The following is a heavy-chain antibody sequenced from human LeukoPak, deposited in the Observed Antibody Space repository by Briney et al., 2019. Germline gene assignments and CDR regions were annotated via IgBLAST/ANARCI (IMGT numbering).Heavy chain of an antibody. CDR2: LNSGSSYI. D-gene: IGHD2-8*01. V-gene: IGHV3-21*01. CDR1: GFTFSSYS. CDR3: ARDGPKYCSNGVCYAPVDP. Sequence: TPGGALRLSCAVSGFTFSSYSMKWVRQAPGKGLGWVSSLNSGSSYIYYADSVKGRFTISRDNGKNSLYLQVNSLRAEDTAVYYCARDGPKYCSNGVCYAPVDPWGQGTLVTVSS. J-gene: IGHJ5*02.